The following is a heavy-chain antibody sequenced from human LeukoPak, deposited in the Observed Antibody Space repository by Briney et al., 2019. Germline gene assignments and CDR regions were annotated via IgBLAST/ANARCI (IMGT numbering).Heavy chain of an antibody. J-gene: IGHJ6*03. Sequence: GASVKVSCKASGGTFISYAISWVRQAPGQGLGWMGGIIPIFGTANYAQKFQGRVTITTDESTSTAYMELSSLRSEDTAVYYCARAGVVSYSGYDFDYYYYMDVWGKGTTVTVSS. CDR1: GGTFISYA. CDR3: ARAGVVSYSGYDFDYYYYMDV. D-gene: IGHD5-12*01. V-gene: IGHV1-69*05. CDR2: IIPIFGTA.